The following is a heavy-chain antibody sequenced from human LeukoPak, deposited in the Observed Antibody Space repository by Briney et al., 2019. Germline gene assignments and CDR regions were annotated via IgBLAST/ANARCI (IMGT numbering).Heavy chain of an antibody. V-gene: IGHV4-61*02. D-gene: IGHD3-9*01. CDR3: ARVLRDPILTAPGIAFDI. Sequence: SETLSLTCTVSGGSISSGSYYWGWIRQPAGKGLEWIGRIYTSGSTNYNPSLKSRVTMSVDTSKNQFSLKLSSVTAADTAVYYCARVLRDPILTAPGIAFDIWGQGTMVTVSS. CDR1: GGSISSGSYY. J-gene: IGHJ3*02. CDR2: IYTSGST.